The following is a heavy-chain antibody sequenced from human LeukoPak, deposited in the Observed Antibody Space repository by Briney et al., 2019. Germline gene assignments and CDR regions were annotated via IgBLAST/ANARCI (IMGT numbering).Heavy chain of an antibody. CDR3: ARACRDGFDI. Sequence: PGGALRLSCTASGFTFSNYLMTWIRQAPRKGLEWVSYISSSGNAVYHEDSVQGRFTISRDNTKNTLFLQLHSLGTDDTAVFFCARACRDGFDIWGQGTMVTVSS. V-gene: IGHV3-11*01. J-gene: IGHJ3*02. CDR2: ISSSGNAV. CDR1: GFTFSNYL.